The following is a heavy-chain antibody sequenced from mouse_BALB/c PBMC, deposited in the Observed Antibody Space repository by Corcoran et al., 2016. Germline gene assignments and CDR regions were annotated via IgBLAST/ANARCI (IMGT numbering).Heavy chain of an antibody. V-gene: IGHV9-3-1*01. D-gene: IGHD1-1*01. J-gene: IGHJ4*01. Sequence: QIQLVQSGPELKKPGDTVKISCKASGYTFTNYGLNWVKQAPGKGLKWMGWINTYTGEPTYADDFKGRFAFSLETSASTAYLQINNLKNEDTATYFCAITAEVADYYALDYWGQGTSVTVSS. CDR2: INTYTGEP. CDR3: AITAEVADYYALDY. CDR1: GYTFTNYG.